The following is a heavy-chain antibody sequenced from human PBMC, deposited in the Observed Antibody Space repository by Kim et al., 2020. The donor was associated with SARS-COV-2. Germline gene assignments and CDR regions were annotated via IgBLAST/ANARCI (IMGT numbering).Heavy chain of an antibody. CDR2: ISYDGSNK. J-gene: IGHJ3*02. D-gene: IGHD6-13*01. CDR3: ATSISPIGYSSSWYCCGAFDI. CDR1: GFTFSSYA. V-gene: IGHV3-30-3*01. Sequence: GGSLRLSCAASGFTFSSYAMHWVRQAPGKGLEWVAVISYDGSNKYYADSVKGRFTISRDNSKNTLYLQMNSLRAEDTAVYYCATSISPIGYSSSWYCCGAFDIWGQGTMVTVSS.